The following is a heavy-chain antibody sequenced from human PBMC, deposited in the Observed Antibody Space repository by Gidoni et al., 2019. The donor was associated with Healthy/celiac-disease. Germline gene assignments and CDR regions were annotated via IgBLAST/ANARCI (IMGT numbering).Heavy chain of an antibody. CDR2: INHSGRT. V-gene: IGHV4-34*01. D-gene: IGHD7-27*01. CDR1: GGSCSGYY. CDR3: ARDRKGWGLSSWYFDL. Sequence: QVQLQQWGAGLLKPAETLSLTCAGSGGSCSGYYWSWIRQPPGKGLEWIGEINHSGRTNYNPSLKSRVTISVDTSKNQFSLKLSSVTAADTAVYYCARDRKGWGLSSWYFDLWGRGTLVTVSS. J-gene: IGHJ2*01.